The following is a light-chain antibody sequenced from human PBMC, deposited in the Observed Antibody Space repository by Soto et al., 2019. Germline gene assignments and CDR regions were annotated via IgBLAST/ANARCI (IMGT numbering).Light chain of an antibody. CDR1: QSVSSD. Sequence: EIEMTQSPATLSVSPGERATLSCRAGQSVSSDLAWYQQKPGQAPRLLIYDASTRATDIPARFSGSGSETEFTLTIFSLQSEDFAVYFCQQYNKWPRTFGQGTKVEIK. CDR3: QQYNKWPRT. V-gene: IGKV3-15*01. CDR2: DAS. J-gene: IGKJ1*01.